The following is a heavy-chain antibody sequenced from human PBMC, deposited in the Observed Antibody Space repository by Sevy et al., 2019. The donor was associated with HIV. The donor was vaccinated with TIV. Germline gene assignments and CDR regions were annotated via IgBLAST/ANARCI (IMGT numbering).Heavy chain of an antibody. Sequence: GGSLRLSCSASGFSFSGYAMYWVRQAPGKGPECVSTISKDGGTTYYADSVKGRFTNFRDNSKNTLCLQMSSLRAEDTAMYYCVKGPRHEYGNYGLDYWGQGTVVTVSS. J-gene: IGHJ4*02. V-gene: IGHV3-64D*06. CDR1: GFSFSGYA. D-gene: IGHD4-17*01. CDR2: ISKDGGTT. CDR3: VKGPRHEYGNYGLDY.